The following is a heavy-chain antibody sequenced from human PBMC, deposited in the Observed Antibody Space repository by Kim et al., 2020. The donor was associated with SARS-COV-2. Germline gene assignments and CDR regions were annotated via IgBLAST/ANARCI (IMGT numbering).Heavy chain of an antibody. CDR1: GFTFSSYA. V-gene: IGHV3-23*01. D-gene: IGHD3-22*01. CDR2: ISGSGGST. Sequence: GGSLRLSCAASGFTFSSYAMSWVRQAPGKGLEWVSAISGSGGSTYYADSVKGRFTISRDNSKNTLYLQMNSLRAEDTAVYYCAKTDSSGYYTHLGYWGQGTLVTVSS. CDR3: AKTDSSGYYTHLGY. J-gene: IGHJ4*02.